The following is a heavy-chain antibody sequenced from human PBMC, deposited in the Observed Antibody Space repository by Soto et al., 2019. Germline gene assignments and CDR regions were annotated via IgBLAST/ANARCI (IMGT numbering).Heavy chain of an antibody. CDR1: GDSIKSSSYY. Sequence: SETLSLTCTVSGDSIKSSSYYWGWIRQPPGKGLEWIGNVYYTGSTDSNPSLRSRVTISVDTSKNQFSLRLGSVTAADTAVYYCARANFWSGLVPTVFDYWGQGTLVTVSS. CDR2: VYYTGST. D-gene: IGHD3-3*01. J-gene: IGHJ4*02. V-gene: IGHV4-39*01. CDR3: ARANFWSGLVPTVFDY.